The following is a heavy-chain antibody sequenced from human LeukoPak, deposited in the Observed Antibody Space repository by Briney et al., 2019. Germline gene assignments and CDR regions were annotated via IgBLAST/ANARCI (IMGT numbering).Heavy chain of an antibody. CDR3: ARYSSGRGEGASY. V-gene: IGHV3-30-3*01. CDR1: GFTFSSYA. J-gene: IGHJ4*02. D-gene: IGHD6-19*01. Sequence: TGGSLRLSCAASGFTFSSYAMHWVRQAPGKGLEWVAVISYDGSNKYYADSVKGRFTISRDNSKNTLYLQMNSLRAEDTAVYYCARYSSGRGEGASYWGQGTLVTVSS. CDR2: ISYDGSNK.